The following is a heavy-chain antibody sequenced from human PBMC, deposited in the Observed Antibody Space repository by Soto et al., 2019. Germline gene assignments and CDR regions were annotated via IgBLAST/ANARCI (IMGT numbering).Heavy chain of an antibody. V-gene: IGHV3-30*18. CDR2: ISYDGSNE. Sequence: GGSLRLSCAASGFAFSSYGIHWVRQAPGKGLEWVAGISYDGSNEHYTDSVKGRLTISRDNSKNTLYLQMNSLRAEDTAVYYCAKDTYFYDTSGYYIFDYWGQGTLVTVSS. CDR3: AKDTYFYDTSGYYIFDY. D-gene: IGHD3-22*01. J-gene: IGHJ4*02. CDR1: GFAFSSYG.